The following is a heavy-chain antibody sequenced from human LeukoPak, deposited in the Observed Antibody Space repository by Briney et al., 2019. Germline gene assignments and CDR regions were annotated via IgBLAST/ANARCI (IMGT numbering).Heavy chain of an antibody. V-gene: IGHV3-11*01. CDR2: ISSSGSAM. D-gene: IGHD5-18*01. CDR3: ARLGKDTSMAPSDY. Sequence: PGGSLRLSCAASGFTFTDFYMSWIRQAPGKGLEWVSYISSSGSAMYYADSMKGRFTVSRDNAKNSLYLQMNSLRAEDTAMYYCARLGKDTSMAPSDYWGQETLVTVSS. J-gene: IGHJ4*02. CDR1: GFTFTDFY.